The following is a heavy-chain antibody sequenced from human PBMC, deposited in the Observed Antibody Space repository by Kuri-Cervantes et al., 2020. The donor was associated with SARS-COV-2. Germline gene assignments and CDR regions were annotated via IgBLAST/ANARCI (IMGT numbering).Heavy chain of an antibody. D-gene: IGHD2-2*01. V-gene: IGHV3-7*01. CDR2: IKQDGSEK. J-gene: IGHJ5*02. CDR3: ARDILVLGHNWLDP. Sequence: GESLKISCAASGFTFSSYWMSWVRQAPGKGLEWVANIKQDGSEKYYVDPVKGRFTISRDNAKNSLYLQMNSLRAEDAAVYYCARDILVLGHNWLDPWGQGTLVTVSS. CDR1: GFTFSSYW.